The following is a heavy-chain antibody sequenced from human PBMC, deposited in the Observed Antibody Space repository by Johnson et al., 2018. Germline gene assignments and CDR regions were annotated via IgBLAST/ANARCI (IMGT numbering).Heavy chain of an antibody. J-gene: IGHJ3*02. Sequence: VQLVESGGGLVQPGGSLRLSCAASGFTFDDYAMHWVRQAPGKGLEWVSGISWNSGSIGYADSVKGRFTISRDNAKNSLYLQMNSLRAEDTALYYCGKGGVRGVLGAFDIWGQGTMVTVSS. CDR1: GFTFDDYA. CDR2: ISWNSGSI. CDR3: GKGGVRGVLGAFDI. D-gene: IGHD3-10*01. V-gene: IGHV3-9*01.